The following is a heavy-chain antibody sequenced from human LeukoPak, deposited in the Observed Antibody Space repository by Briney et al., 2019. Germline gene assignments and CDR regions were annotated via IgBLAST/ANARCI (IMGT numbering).Heavy chain of an antibody. D-gene: IGHD6-19*01. J-gene: IGHJ4*02. CDR1: GFTFSSYA. Sequence: GGSLRLSCAASGFTFSSYAMSWVRQAPGKGLEWVSAISGSGGSTYYADSVKGRFTISRDNSKNTLYPQMNSLRAEDTAVYYCVKIAVADYYFNYWGQGTLVTVSS. CDR3: VKIAVADYYFNY. CDR2: ISGSGGST. V-gene: IGHV3-23*01.